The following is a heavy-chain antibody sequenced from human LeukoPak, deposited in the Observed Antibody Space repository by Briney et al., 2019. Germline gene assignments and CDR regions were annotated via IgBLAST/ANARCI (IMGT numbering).Heavy chain of an antibody. CDR3: ARLCYSDASCLN. V-gene: IGHV3-48*01. CDR1: GFNFGTYT. CDR2: ISSSSSTI. J-gene: IGHJ4*02. Sequence: GGSLRLSCAASGFNFGTYTMNWVRQAPGKGLEWISYISSSSSTIYYADSVKGRFTISRDNAKNSLYLQMNSLGPEDEAGYYCARLCYSDASCLNWGPGTQVTVSS. D-gene: IGHD2-15*01.